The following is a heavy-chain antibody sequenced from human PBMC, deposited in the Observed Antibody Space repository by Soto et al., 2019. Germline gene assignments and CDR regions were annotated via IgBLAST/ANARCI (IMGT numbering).Heavy chain of an antibody. Sequence: GGSLRLSCAASGFTVSNNYMTWVRQAPGKGLEWVSFIYSSGSTYYADSVKGRFTISRDNFKNTLYLQMNSLRAEDTALYYCAKDIREWELLGAFDIWGQGTMVTVSS. D-gene: IGHD1-26*01. CDR3: AKDIREWELLGAFDI. CDR1: GFTVSNNY. V-gene: IGHV3-53*05. CDR2: IYSSGST. J-gene: IGHJ3*02.